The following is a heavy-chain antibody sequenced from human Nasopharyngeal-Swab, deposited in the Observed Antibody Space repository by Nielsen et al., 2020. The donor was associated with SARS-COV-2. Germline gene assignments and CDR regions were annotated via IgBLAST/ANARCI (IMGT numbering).Heavy chain of an antibody. J-gene: IGHJ6*02. V-gene: IGHV3-48*04. CDR3: ASEHPAEYALDV. CDR2: ISGSSGTI. CDR1: GFSGYD. Sequence: GGSLRLSCAVSGFSGYDMNWVRQAPGTGLEWLSYISGSSGTIYYADSVKGRFTISRDNAKKSLFLQMNSLRAEDTAVYYCASEHPAEYALDVWGLRTTVTVS.